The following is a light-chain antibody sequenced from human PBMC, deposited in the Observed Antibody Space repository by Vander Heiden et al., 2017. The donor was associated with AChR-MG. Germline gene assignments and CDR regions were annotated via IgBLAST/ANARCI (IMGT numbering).Light chain of an antibody. Sequence: EIVMTESPATLSVSPGERATLSCRASQSSSNNIAWYQQKPGQAPRLLIYGASTRASGIPARFSGSGSGTEFTLTISSLQSDSFAVYYCQQYNHWPETFGQGTKVEIK. CDR2: GAS. J-gene: IGKJ1*01. CDR1: QSSSNN. CDR3: QQYNHWPET. V-gene: IGKV3-15*01.